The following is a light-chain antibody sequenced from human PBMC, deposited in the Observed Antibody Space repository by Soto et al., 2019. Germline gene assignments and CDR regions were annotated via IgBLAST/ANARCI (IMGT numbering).Light chain of an antibody. Sequence: QSALTQPASVSGSPGQSITISCTGTSSDVGGYNYVSWYQQHPGKAPKLMIYDVSNRPSGVSNRFSGSKSGNTAFLTISGLQAEDEADYYCSSYTSSSPVVFGGGTKVTVL. J-gene: IGLJ2*01. CDR2: DVS. CDR1: SSDVGGYNY. V-gene: IGLV2-14*01. CDR3: SSYTSSSPVV.